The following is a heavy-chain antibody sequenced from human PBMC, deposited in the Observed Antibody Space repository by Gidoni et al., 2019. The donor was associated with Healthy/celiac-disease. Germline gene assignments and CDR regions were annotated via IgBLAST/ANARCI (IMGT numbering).Heavy chain of an antibody. D-gene: IGHD3-3*01. Sequence: QVQLVQSGAEVKKPGASVKVSCKASGYTFTSSYMHWVRQAPGQGLEWMGIINPSGGSTSYAQKFQGRVTMTRDTSTSTVYMELSSLRSEDTAVYYCARGSEGRFLEWPPGGYWGQGTLVTVSS. J-gene: IGHJ4*02. CDR1: GYTFTSSY. V-gene: IGHV1-46*01. CDR3: ARGSEGRFLEWPPGGY. CDR2: INPSGGST.